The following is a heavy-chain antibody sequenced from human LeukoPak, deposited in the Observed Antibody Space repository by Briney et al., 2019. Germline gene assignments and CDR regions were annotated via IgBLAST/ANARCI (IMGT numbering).Heavy chain of an antibody. J-gene: IGHJ6*04. CDR3: AASSSWDRNYYYYGMDV. Sequence: GASETVSCKASGFTFTSSAVQWVRQARGQRLEWIGWIFVGSGNTNYAQNFQERVTMTRDMSTTTAYMELRSLRSEDTAVYYSAASSSWDRNYYYYGMDVWGKGPTVTVSS. CDR2: IFVGSGNT. CDR1: GFTFTSSA. V-gene: IGHV1-58*01. D-gene: IGHD6-13*01.